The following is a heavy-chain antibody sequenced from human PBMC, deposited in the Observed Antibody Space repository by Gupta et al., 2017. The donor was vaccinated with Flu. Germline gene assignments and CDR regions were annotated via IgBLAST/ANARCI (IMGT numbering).Heavy chain of an antibody. Sequence: GESGGGLVQPGGSLRLSCAASEFSFSTHGMNWVRQAPGKGLEWVASISRTSSTINYADSVKGRFTMSRDNAKNSLYLQMKSLRDEDTALYYCARTLYRTLDAFDVWGQGTMVTVSS. V-gene: IGHV3-48*02. CDR3: ARTLYRTLDAFDV. D-gene: IGHD1-26*01. CDR1: EFSFSTHG. CDR2: ISRTSSTI. J-gene: IGHJ3*01.